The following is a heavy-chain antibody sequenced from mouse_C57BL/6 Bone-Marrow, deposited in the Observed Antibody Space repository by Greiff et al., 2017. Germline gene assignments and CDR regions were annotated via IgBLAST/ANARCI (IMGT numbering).Heavy chain of an antibody. J-gene: IGHJ1*03. Sequence: QVTLKESGPGILQPSQTLSLTCSFSGFSLSTFGMGVGWIRQPSGKGLEWLAHIWWDDDKYYNPALKSRLTISKDTSKNQVFRKIAHVDTADTATYYCARLYYDHWYFDVWGTGTTVTVSS. CDR3: ARLYYDHWYFDV. CDR1: GFSLSTFGMG. CDR2: IWWDDDK. V-gene: IGHV8-8*01. D-gene: IGHD2-4*01.